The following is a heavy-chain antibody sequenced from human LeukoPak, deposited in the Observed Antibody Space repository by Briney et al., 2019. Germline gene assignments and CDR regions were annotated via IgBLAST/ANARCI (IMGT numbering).Heavy chain of an antibody. V-gene: IGHV1-69*01. CDR3: ARGVGAVAGYGG. CDR1: GGTFSSYA. Sequence: ASVTVSCKASGGTFSSYAISWVRQAPGQGLEWMGGIIPIFGTANYAQKFQGRVTITAVESTSTAYMEVSSLRSEDTAVYYCARGVGAVAGYGGWGQGTLVTLSS. J-gene: IGHJ4*02. D-gene: IGHD6-19*01. CDR2: IIPIFGTA.